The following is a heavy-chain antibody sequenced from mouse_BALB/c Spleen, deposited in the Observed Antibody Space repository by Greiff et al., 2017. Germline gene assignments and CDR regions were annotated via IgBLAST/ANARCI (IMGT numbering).Heavy chain of an antibody. D-gene: IGHD2-4*01. CDR1: GYSITSGYY. Sequence: EVKLQESGPGLVKPSQSLSLTCSVTGYSITSGYYWNWIRQFPGNKLEWMGYISYDGSNNYNPSLKNRISITRDTSKNQFFLKLNSVTTEDTATYYCARDTGPSYDYDGGVFDYWGQGTTLTVSS. J-gene: IGHJ2*01. CDR2: ISYDGSN. V-gene: IGHV3-6*02. CDR3: ARDTGPSYDYDGGVFDY.